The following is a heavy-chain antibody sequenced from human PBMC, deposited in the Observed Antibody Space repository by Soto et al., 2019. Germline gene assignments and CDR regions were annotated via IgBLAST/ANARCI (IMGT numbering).Heavy chain of an antibody. CDR2: SSYSGNT. J-gene: IGHJ4*02. Sequence: QLQLQESGPGLVKPSETLSLTCIVSGGSISSSSYHWGWVRQPPGEGLEWIGTSSYSGNTFYNPSLKSRVGLTAATSNHLCSLKLSSVTAADPAVYSCSGDSSSCVWEDFCGQGLLVTVDS. CDR1: GGSISSSSYH. D-gene: IGHD6-6*01. V-gene: IGHV4-39*01. CDR3: SGDSSSCVWEDF.